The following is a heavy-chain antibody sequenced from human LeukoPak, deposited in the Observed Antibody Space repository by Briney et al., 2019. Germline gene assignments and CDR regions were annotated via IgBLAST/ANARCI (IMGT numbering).Heavy chain of an antibody. V-gene: IGHV3-74*01. CDR1: GFTFTTYW. CDR3: AKSLYGGCDY. D-gene: IGHD3-16*02. Sequence: GGSLRLSCAASGFTFTTYWMHWVRQAPGKGLVWVSHINSDGSTTSYADSVKGRFTIFRDNSKNTVYLQMNSLRVEDTAVYYCAKSLYGGCDYWGQGTVVTVSS. CDR2: INSDGSTT. J-gene: IGHJ4*02.